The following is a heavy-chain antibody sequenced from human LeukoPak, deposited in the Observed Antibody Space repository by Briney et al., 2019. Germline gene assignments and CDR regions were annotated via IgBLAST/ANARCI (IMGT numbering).Heavy chain of an antibody. CDR2: INPNSGGT. V-gene: IGHV1-2*02. J-gene: IGHJ4*02. Sequence: TSVKVSFKASGYTFTGYYMHWVRQAPGQGLEWMGWINPNSGGTNYAQKFQGRVTMTRDTSISTAYMELSRLRSDDTAVYYCARSGCSSTSCYDYFDYWGQGTLVTVSS. CDR1: GYTFTGYY. D-gene: IGHD2-2*01. CDR3: ARSGCSSTSCYDYFDY.